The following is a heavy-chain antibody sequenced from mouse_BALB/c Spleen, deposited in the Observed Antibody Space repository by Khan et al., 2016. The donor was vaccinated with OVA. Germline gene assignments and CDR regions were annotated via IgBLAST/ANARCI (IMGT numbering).Heavy chain of an antibody. V-gene: IGHV2-2*02. CDR1: GFSLTNFG. CDR2: IWSGGST. J-gene: IGHJ3*01. CDR3: ARREYLMTWFAY. Sequence: QVQLKQSGPGLVQPSQSLSITCTVSGFSLTNFGVHWVRQSPGKGLEWLGVIWSGGSTDYNAAFKSRLSISKDNSKPQVVFKMNSLQANDTATYYCARREYLMTWFAYWGQGTLVTVSA.